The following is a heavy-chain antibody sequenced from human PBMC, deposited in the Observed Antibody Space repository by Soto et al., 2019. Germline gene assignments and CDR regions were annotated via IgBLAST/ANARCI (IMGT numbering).Heavy chain of an antibody. Sequence: PSETLSLTCTVSGGSISSGGYYWSWIRQHPGKGLEWIGYIYYSGSTYYNPSLKSLVTISVDTSKNQFSLKLSSVTAADTAVYYCARAGYYDSSGYYYYTDFDPWGQGTLVTVSS. CDR2: IYYSGST. CDR3: ARAGYYDSSGYYYYTDFDP. D-gene: IGHD3-22*01. J-gene: IGHJ5*02. CDR1: GGSISSGGYY. V-gene: IGHV4-31*01.